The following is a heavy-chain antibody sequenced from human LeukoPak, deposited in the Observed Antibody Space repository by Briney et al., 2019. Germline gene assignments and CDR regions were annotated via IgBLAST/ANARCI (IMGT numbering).Heavy chain of an antibody. D-gene: IGHD6-19*01. V-gene: IGHV3-48*02. CDR2: VSSTTT. J-gene: IGHJ4*02. Sequence: GGSLRLSCAASGFTFSEYSMNWVRQAPGKGLEWVSYVSSTTTYYADSVKGRFTTSRDNAKNSLYLQMNSLRDEDTAVYYCARDRGAVAGRSFYYWGQGTLVTVSS. CDR3: ARDRGAVAGRSFYY. CDR1: GFTFSEYS.